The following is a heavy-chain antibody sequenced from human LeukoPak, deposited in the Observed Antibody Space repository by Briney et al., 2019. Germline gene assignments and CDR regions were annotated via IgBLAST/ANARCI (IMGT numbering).Heavy chain of an antibody. CDR3: ARVSGDYGEWFDP. Sequence: SETLSLTCAVYGRSFSSYYWSWIRQPPGKGLEWIGYIYYSGSTNYNPSLKSRVTISVDTSKNQFSLKLSSVTAADTAVYYCARVSGDYGEWFDPWGQGTLVTVSS. J-gene: IGHJ5*02. CDR1: GRSFSSYY. CDR2: IYYSGST. V-gene: IGHV4-59*01. D-gene: IGHD4-17*01.